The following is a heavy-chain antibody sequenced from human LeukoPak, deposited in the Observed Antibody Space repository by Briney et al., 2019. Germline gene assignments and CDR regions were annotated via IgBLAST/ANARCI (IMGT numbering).Heavy chain of an antibody. J-gene: IGHJ4*02. Sequence: SETLSLTCTVSGGSISSGDYYWSWIRQPPGKGLEWIGYIYYSGSTYYNPSLKSRVTISVDTSKNQFSLKLSSVTAADAAVYYCARDYGDPSPFFDYWGQGTLVTVSS. D-gene: IGHD4-17*01. CDR1: GGSISSGDYY. CDR3: ARDYGDPSPFFDY. V-gene: IGHV4-30-4*01. CDR2: IYYSGST.